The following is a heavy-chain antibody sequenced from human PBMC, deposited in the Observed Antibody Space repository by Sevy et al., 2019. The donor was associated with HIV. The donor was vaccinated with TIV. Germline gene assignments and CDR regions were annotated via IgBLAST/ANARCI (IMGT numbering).Heavy chain of an antibody. D-gene: IGHD3-10*01. CDR2: KHYTGGT. Sequence: SETLSLTCTVSGASISTSYWNWIRQPPGKGLEYIGYKHYTGGTKYNPSLKSRVTISIDTSKNLFYLGLSSVTAADTAMYYCARDLDGSGRWLESWGQGILVTVSS. CDR3: ARDLDGSGRWLES. J-gene: IGHJ4*02. V-gene: IGHV4-59*01. CDR1: GASISTSY.